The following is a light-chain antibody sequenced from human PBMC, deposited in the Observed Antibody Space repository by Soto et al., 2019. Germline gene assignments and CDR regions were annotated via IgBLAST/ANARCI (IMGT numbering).Light chain of an antibody. J-gene: IGKJ1*01. CDR3: MRATHSPWA. CDR2: KVC. Sequence: DIVMTQTPLSSPVTLGQPASISCRSSQSLVHSDGNTYLSWLQQRPGQPPRLLISKVCNRFSGVSDRFSGGGAGTDCTLQISRVEQEDVGVYYCMRATHSPWAFGQGTKVEI. V-gene: IGKV2-24*01. CDR1: QSLVHSDGNTY.